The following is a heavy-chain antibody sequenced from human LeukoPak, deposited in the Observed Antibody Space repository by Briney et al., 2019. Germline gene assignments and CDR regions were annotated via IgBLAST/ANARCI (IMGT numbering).Heavy chain of an antibody. Sequence: SVKVSCKASGGTFSSYAISWVRQAPGQGLEWMGRIIPIFGTANYAQKFQGRVTITTDESTSTAYMELSSLRSEDTAVYYCARGPSIVVVPAATRYYYMDVWGKGTTVTVS. J-gene: IGHJ6*03. CDR3: ARGPSIVVVPAATRYYYMDV. CDR1: GGTFSSYA. V-gene: IGHV1-69*05. D-gene: IGHD2-2*01. CDR2: IIPIFGTA.